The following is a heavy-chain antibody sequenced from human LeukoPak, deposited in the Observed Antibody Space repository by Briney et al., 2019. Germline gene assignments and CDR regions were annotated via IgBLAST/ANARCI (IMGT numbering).Heavy chain of an antibody. Sequence: PGGSLRLSCAASGFTFSSYAMSWVRQAPGKGLEWVSAISGSGGSTYYADSVKGRFTISRDNSKNTLYLQMNSLRAEDTAVYYCAAHYHPTPYYFDYWGQGTLVTVSS. CDR1: GFTFSSYA. J-gene: IGHJ4*02. D-gene: IGHD4/OR15-4a*01. CDR2: ISGSGGST. CDR3: AAHYHPTPYYFDY. V-gene: IGHV3-23*01.